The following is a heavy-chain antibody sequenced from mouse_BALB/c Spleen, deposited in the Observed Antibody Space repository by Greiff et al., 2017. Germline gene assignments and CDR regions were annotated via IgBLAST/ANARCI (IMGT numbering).Heavy chain of an antibody. CDR3: AMITTGDYAMDY. V-gene: IGHV5-17*02. J-gene: IGHJ4*01. CDR2: ISSGSSTI. CDR1: GFTFSSFG. Sequence: EVQRVESGGGLVQPGGSRKLSCAASGFTFSSFGMHWVRQAPEKGLEWVAYISSGSSTIYYADTVKGRFTISRDNPKNTLFLQMTSLRSEDTAMYYCAMITTGDYAMDYWGQGTSVTVSS. D-gene: IGHD2-4*01.